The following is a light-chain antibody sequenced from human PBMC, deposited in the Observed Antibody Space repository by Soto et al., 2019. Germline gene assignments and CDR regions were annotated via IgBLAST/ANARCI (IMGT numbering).Light chain of an antibody. J-gene: IGKJ1*01. V-gene: IGKV3-20*01. Sequence: ENVLTQSPGTVSLSPGERVSLSCRASQSVSDKYLAWYQKKPGQAPRLLIYAAFSRATGIPDRFSGSGSGTDFTLSISRLEPEDFAMYYCQQYGSSPPTFGQGTKVDIK. CDR1: QSVSDKY. CDR2: AAF. CDR3: QQYGSSPPT.